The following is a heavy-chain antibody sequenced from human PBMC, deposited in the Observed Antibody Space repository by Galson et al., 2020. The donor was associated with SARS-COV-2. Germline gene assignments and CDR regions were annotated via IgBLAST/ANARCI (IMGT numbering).Heavy chain of an antibody. J-gene: IGHJ2*01. D-gene: IGHD6-6*01. Sequence: SQASETLSLTCAVYGGSFSGYYWSWIRQPPGKGLEWIGEINHSGSTNYTPSLKSRVTISVDTSKNQFSLKLSSVTAADTAVYYCARASLSTWYFDLWGRGTLVTVSS. V-gene: IGHV4-34*01. CDR3: ARASLSTWYFDL. CDR1: GGSFSGYY. CDR2: INHSGST.